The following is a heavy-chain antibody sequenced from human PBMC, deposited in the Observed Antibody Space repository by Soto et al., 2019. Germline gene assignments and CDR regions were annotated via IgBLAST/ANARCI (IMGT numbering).Heavy chain of an antibody. V-gene: IGHV3-48*02. J-gene: IGHJ5*02. CDR3: ARDRWPSVGGYNNWFDP. Sequence: EVQLVESGGGLVQPGGSLRLSCAASGFTFSSYSMNWVRQAPGKGLEWVSYISSSSSTIYYADSVKGRFTISRDNAKNSLYLQMNSLRDEDTAVYYCARDRWPSVGGYNNWFDPWGQGTLVTVSS. CDR2: ISSSSSTI. D-gene: IGHD6-13*01. CDR1: GFTFSSYS.